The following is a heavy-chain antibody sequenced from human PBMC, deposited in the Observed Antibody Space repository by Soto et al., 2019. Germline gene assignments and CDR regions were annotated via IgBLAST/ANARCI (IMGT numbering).Heavy chain of an antibody. CDR1: GGSISSGGYS. CDR2: IYHSGST. V-gene: IGHV4-30-2*01. D-gene: IGHD3-10*01. CDR3: ASRSPYYYGSGSYGFDP. Sequence: QLQLQESGSGLVKPSQTLSLTCAVSGGSISSGGYSWSWIRQPPGKGVECIGYIYHSGSTYYNPSLKSRVTISVDRSKNQFSLKLSSVTAADTAVYYCASRSPYYYGSGSYGFDPWGQGTLVTVSS. J-gene: IGHJ5*02.